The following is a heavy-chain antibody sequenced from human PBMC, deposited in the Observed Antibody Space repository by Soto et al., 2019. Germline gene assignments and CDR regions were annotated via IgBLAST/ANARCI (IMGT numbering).Heavy chain of an antibody. V-gene: IGHV3-48*01. CDR2: ISSSGSTI. CDR3: ARDLWYGDYNCG. Sequence: GGSLRLSCAASGFTFSSYSMNWVRQAPGKGLEWVSYISSSGSTIYYADSVKGRFTISRDNAKNSLYLQMNSLRAEDTAVYYCARDLWYGDYNCGWGQGTLVTVSS. CDR1: GFTFSSYS. J-gene: IGHJ4*02. D-gene: IGHD4-17*01.